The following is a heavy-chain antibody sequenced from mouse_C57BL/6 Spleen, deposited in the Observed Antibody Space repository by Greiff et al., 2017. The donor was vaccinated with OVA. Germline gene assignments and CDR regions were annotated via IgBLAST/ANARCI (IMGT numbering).Heavy chain of an antibody. D-gene: IGHD1-1*01. CDR2: IWRGGST. V-gene: IGHV2-5*01. J-gene: IGHJ2*01. CDR1: GFSLTSYG. Sequence: QVHVKQSGPGLVQPSQSLSITCTVSGFSLTSYGVHWVRQSPGKGLEWLGVIWRGGSTDYNAAFMSRLSITKDNSKSQVFFKMNSLQADDTAIYYCATSYYYGSSTLDYWGQGTTLTVSS. CDR3: ATSYYYGSSTLDY.